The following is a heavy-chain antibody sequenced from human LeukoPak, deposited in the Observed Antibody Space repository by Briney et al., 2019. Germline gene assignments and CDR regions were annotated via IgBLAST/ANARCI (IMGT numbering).Heavy chain of an antibody. D-gene: IGHD3-16*01. CDR3: ARYLGYYYYYMDV. V-gene: IGHV4-39*01. J-gene: IGHJ6*03. CDR2: IYYSGST. CDR1: GGSISSGTYY. Sequence: KSSETLSLTCIVSGGSISSGTYYWGWIRQPPGKGLEWIGNIYYSGSTYYNPSLKSRFTMSIDTSNNQFSLKLSSVTAADTAVYYCARYLGYYYYYMDVWGKGTTVTVSS.